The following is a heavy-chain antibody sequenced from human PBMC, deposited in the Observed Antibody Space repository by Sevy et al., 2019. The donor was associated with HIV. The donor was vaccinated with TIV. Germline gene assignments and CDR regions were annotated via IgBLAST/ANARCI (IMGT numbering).Heavy chain of an antibody. V-gene: IGHV5-51*01. CDR3: ATGCSDGSCYSAFDY. D-gene: IGHD2-15*01. Sequence: GESLKISCKGSGYSFTNYWIAWVRQMPGKGLEWMGIIYPGDSHTRYSPSFEGQVSISADKAINTAYLQWRSLKASDTATYDCATGCSDGSCYSAFDYWGQGTLVTVSS. J-gene: IGHJ4*02. CDR1: GYSFTNYW. CDR2: IYPGDSHT.